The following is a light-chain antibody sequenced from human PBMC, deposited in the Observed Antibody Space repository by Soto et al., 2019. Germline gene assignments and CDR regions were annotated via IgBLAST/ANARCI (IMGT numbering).Light chain of an antibody. J-gene: IGKJ1*01. CDR3: QQYQNLRT. V-gene: IGKV3-15*01. Sequence: IMMTQCPATLSVSPGERASLSSRAGQTIYSNVAWYQQRPGQAPRLLIYRASTRATGVPARFSGSGSGTEFTLTISGLHSLGIPLYQCQQYQNLRTFVQGTKVDIK. CDR2: RAS. CDR1: QTIYSN.